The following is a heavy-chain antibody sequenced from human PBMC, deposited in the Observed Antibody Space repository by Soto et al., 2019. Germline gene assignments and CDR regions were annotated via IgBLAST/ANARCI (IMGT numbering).Heavy chain of an antibody. CDR2: ISSSASHI. Sequence: EVQLVESGGGLVKPGGSLRLSCAASGFSFSSYSMNWVRQAPGKGLEWVSSISSSASHINYADSVKGRFTISRDNAKKSLYLHMNSLSAEDTAVYYCARGYTGYCSGGTCYWFDPWGQGTLVTVSS. CDR1: GFSFSSYS. V-gene: IGHV3-21*01. CDR3: ARGYTGYCSGGTCYWFDP. J-gene: IGHJ5*02. D-gene: IGHD2-15*01.